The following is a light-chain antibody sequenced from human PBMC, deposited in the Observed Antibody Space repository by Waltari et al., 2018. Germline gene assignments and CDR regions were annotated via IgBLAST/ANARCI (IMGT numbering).Light chain of an antibody. CDR2: KAS. V-gene: IGKV1-5*03. Sequence: DIQMTQSPSTLSASVGDRVTITCRASQSISSWLAWYQQKPGKAPKILIYKASSLESGVPSRFSGSGSGTVFTLTISSLQPDDCATYYCQQYNSYPWTFGQGTKVEIK. CDR1: QSISSW. CDR3: QQYNSYPWT. J-gene: IGKJ1*01.